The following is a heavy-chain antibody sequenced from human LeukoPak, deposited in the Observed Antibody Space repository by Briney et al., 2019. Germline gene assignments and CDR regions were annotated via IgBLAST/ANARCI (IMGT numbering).Heavy chain of an antibody. CDR3: ARAIYSSGWFFDY. V-gene: IGHV4-39*01. J-gene: IGHJ4*02. CDR2: FYQSGNT. CDR1: GGSISSPIYF. D-gene: IGHD6-19*01. Sequence: SETLSLTCTVSGGSISSPIYFWGWIRQPPGKGLEWTGSFYQSGNTYYNPSLESRLTVSADTSRNKISLKINSVTATDTAVYYCARAIYSSGWFFDYWGRGTLVTVAS.